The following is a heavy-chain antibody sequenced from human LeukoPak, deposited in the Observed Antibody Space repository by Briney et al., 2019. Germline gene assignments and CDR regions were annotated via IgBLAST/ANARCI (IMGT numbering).Heavy chain of an antibody. D-gene: IGHD1-26*01. V-gene: IGHV1-3*01. CDR1: GYTFTSYA. CDR3: ARGLGARDFDY. J-gene: IGHJ4*02. CDR2: INAGNGNT. Sequence: GASVTVSCTASGYTFTSYAMHWVRQAPGQRLEWMGWINAGNGNTKYSQKFQGRVTITRDTSASTAYMELSSLRSEDTAVYYCARGLGARDFDYWGQGTLVTVSS.